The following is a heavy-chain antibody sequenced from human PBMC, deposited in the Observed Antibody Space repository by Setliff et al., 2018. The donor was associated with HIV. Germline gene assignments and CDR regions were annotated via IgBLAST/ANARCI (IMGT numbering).Heavy chain of an antibody. J-gene: IGHJ6*03. CDR3: ARHRIVKAYYYYMDV. D-gene: IGHD3-16*02. V-gene: IGHV5-10-1*01. CDR1: GYSFTNYW. Sequence: GESLKISCKGSGYSFTNYWISWVRQMPGKGLEWMGRIDPTDSYINYSPSFQGHVTISADKSISSAYLQWSSLKASDTAMYYCARHRIVKAYYYYMDVWGKGTTVTVSS. CDR2: IDPTDSYI.